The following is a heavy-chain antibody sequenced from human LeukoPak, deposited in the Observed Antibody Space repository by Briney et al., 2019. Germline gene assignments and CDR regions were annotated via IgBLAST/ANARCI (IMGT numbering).Heavy chain of an antibody. J-gene: IGHJ4*02. CDR1: GYTFSSYA. Sequence: ASVKVSCKATGYTFSSYAMNWVRQAPGQGLEWMGWINTNTGNPTYAQGFTGRFVFSLDTSVSTAYLQISSLQAEDTAVYYCARSNNDGDYLGVGFDYWGQGTLVTVSS. V-gene: IGHV7-4-1*02. CDR3: ARSNNDGDYLGVGFDY. CDR2: INTNTGNP. D-gene: IGHD4-17*01.